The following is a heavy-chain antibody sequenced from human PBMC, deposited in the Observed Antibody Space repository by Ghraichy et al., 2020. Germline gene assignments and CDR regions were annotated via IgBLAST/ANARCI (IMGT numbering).Heavy chain of an antibody. CDR2: IYYSGST. CDR1: GGSISSYY. D-gene: IGHD2-2*02. J-gene: IGHJ6*03. CDR3: ARERYCSSTSCYSDDYYYYYMDV. Sequence: SETLSLTCTVSGGSISSYYWSWIRQPPGKGLEWIGYIYYSGSTNYNPSLKSRVTISVDTSKNQFSLKLSSVTAADTAVYYCARERYCSSTSCYSDDYYYYYMDVWGKGTTVTVSS. V-gene: IGHV4-59*01.